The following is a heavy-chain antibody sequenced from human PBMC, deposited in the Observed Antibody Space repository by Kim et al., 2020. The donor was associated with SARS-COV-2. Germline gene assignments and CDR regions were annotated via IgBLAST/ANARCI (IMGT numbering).Heavy chain of an antibody. D-gene: IGHD5-12*01. J-gene: IGHJ5*02. CDR3: ARQRGYSGFERLVP. Sequence: YTPSPRSRVTMSVDTSNNQFSLRLSSVTAADTAVYYCARQRGYSGFERLVPWGQGTLVTVSS. V-gene: IGHV4-59*08.